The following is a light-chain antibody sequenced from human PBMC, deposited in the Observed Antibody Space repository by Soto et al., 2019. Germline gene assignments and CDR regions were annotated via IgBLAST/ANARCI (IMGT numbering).Light chain of an antibody. CDR2: DVS. V-gene: IGLV2-14*01. Sequence: QSALTQPASVSGAPGQSITISCTGTSNDISPYNYVSRYRHHPGQAPQLVIYDVSNRPSGVSDRFSGSKSGNTASLTISGLQAEDTAHYYCCSYTRSGTLSFGGGTKLTVL. J-gene: IGLJ2*01. CDR3: CSYTRSGTLS. CDR1: SNDISPYNY.